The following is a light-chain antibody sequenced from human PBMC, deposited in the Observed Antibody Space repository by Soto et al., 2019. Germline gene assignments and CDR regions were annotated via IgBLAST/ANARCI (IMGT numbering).Light chain of an antibody. V-gene: IGKV3-20*01. J-gene: IGKJ3*01. CDR1: QSVSSSY. CDR3: QQCAGSRPRFT. Sequence: EIVLTQSPGTLSLSPGERATLSCRASQSVSSSYLAWYQQKPGQAPRLLIYAASIRATGIPDRFSGSGSGTDFTLTISRLEPEDFAVYYCQQCAGSRPRFTFGPGPKVDVK. CDR2: AAS.